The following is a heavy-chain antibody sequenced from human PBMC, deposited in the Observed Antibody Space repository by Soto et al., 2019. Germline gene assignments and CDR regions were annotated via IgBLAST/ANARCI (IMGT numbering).Heavy chain of an antibody. CDR1: GFTFSMYD. CDR3: ARDGCYYGSGLDH. V-gene: IGHV3-13*01. CDR2: IGTAGDT. D-gene: IGHD3-10*01. J-gene: IGHJ2*01. Sequence: EVQLVESGGGLVQPGGSLRLSCAASGFTFSMYDMNWVRQATGKGLEWVSGIGTAGDTYYPGSVKGRFTISRDNAKNSWYIEVNSLRAGDKALCDCARDGCYYGSGLDHWGPGALVIVSS.